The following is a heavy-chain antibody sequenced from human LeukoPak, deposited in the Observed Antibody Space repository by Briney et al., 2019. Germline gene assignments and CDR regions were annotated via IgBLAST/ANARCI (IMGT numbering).Heavy chain of an antibody. V-gene: IGHV3-66*01. Sequence: PGGSLRLSCAASGFTINSNAMSWVRQAPGKGLEWVSIIYRGGSSQYPDSVKGRFTISRDNSKNTVYLEMNSLRGEDTDVYYCARDCSSSDCQYFFDYWGQGTMVTVSS. CDR2: IYRGGSS. CDR1: GFTINSNA. J-gene: IGHJ4*02. D-gene: IGHD2-2*01. CDR3: ARDCSSSDCQYFFDY.